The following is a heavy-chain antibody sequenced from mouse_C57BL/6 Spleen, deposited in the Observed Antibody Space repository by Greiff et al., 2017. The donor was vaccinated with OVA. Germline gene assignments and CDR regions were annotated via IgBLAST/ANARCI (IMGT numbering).Heavy chain of an antibody. CDR1: GYSITSGYD. D-gene: IGHD2-1*01. V-gene: IGHV3-1*01. CDR2: ISYSGST. Sequence: EVKLQESGPGMVKPSQSLSLTCTVTGYSITSGYDWHWIRHFPGNKLEWMGYISYSGSTNYNPSLKSRISITHDTSKNHFFLKLNSVTTEDTATYYCAKDSLLGAMDYWGQGTSVTVSS. J-gene: IGHJ4*01. CDR3: AKDSLLGAMDY.